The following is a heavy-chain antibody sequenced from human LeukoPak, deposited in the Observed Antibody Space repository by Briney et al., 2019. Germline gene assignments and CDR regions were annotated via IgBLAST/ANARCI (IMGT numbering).Heavy chain of an antibody. CDR2: VKTTTDGGTA. CDR1: EFAFSNVW. V-gene: IGHV3-15*01. D-gene: IGHD3-3*01. CDR3: TYEGFDY. J-gene: IGHJ4*02. Sequence: AGGSLRPSCTASEFAFSNVWMSWVRQSPGKGLEWVGRVKTTTDGGTAEYAAPVKGRFTISRDDSKNTMYLQMNSLKIEDTGVYYCTYEGFDYWGQGTLVTVSS.